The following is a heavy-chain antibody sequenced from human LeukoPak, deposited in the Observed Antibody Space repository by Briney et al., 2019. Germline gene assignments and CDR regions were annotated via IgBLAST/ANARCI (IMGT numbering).Heavy chain of an antibody. D-gene: IGHD2-21*02. CDR1: GFTFSSYN. CDR2: ISSSTYI. CDR3: ARVTPLTLTAALDY. J-gene: IGHJ4*02. Sequence: KPGGSLRLSCAASGFTFSSYNMNWVRQAPGKGLEWVSSISSSTYIYYADSVKGRFTISRDNAKNSLYLQMNSLRAEDTAVYYCARVTPLTLTAALDYWGQGTLVTVSS. V-gene: IGHV3-21*01.